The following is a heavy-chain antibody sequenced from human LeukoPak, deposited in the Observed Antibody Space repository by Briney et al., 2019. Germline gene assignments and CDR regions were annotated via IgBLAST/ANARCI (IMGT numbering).Heavy chain of an antibody. J-gene: IGHJ5*02. CDR3: AKDWQVVGA. CDR1: GFTFRNYA. CDR2: IHPSDGRT. D-gene: IGHD1-26*01. Sequence: PGGSLRLSCAASGFTFRNYAMTWVRQAPGKGLEWVSAIHPSDGRTFYADSVKGRFTISRDNSKNTLYLQMNSLRVEDTVVYYCAKDWQVVGAWGQGTLVTVSS. V-gene: IGHV3-23*01.